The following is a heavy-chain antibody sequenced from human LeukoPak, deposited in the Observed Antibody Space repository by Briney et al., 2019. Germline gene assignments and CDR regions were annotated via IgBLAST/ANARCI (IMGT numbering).Heavy chain of an antibody. D-gene: IGHD6-19*01. J-gene: IGHJ4*02. CDR3: AREGIAVAGSDY. V-gene: IGHV1-46*01. CDR2: INPSGGST. CDR1: GYTFTSYY. Sequence: ASVKVSCKASGYTFTSYYMHWVRQAPGQGLEWMGIINPSGGSTSYAQRFQGRVTMTRDTSTSTVYMELSSLRSEDTAVYYCAREGIAVAGSDYWGQGTLVTVSS.